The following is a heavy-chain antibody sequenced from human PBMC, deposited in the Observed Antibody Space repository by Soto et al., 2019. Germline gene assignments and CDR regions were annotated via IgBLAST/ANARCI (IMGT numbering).Heavy chain of an antibody. V-gene: IGHV2-70*01. CDR2: IDWDDDK. J-gene: IGHJ5*02. CDR3: ARTINWNQAPYSSDP. Sequence: SGPTLVNPTQTLTLTCTFSGFSLSTSGRCVSWIRQPPGKALEWLALIDWDDDKYYSTSLKTRLTISKDTSKNQVVLTMTNMDPVDTATYYCARTINWNQAPYSSDPCGQATLVTVSS. D-gene: IGHD1-1*01. CDR1: GFSLSTSGRC.